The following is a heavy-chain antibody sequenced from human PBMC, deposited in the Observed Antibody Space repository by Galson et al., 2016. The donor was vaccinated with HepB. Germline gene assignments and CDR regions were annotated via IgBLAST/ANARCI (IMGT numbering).Heavy chain of an antibody. CDR1: GFTFSDSY. Sequence: SLRLSCAASGFTFSDSYMSWIRQAPGKGLEWVSYISSSGSTIYYEDSAKGRFPISGDNAKNSLYLQMNTLRGEDTAVYYCVRDLRGGSSWYPNNFDYWGHETLVTVSS. D-gene: IGHD6-13*01. V-gene: IGHV3-11*04. J-gene: IGHJ4*01. CDR2: ISSSGSTI. CDR3: VRDLRGGSSWYPNNFDY.